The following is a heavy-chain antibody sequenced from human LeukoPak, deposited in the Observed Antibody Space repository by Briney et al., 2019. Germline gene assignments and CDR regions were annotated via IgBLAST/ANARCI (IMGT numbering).Heavy chain of an antibody. CDR3: ARWITMVRYHYYGMDV. CDR1: GGTFSSYA. Sequence: SVKVSCKASGGTFSSYAISWVRQAPGQGLEWMGRIIPILGIANYAQKFQGRVTVTADKSTSTAYMELSSLRSEDTAVYYCARWITMVRYHYYGMDVWGQGTTVTVSS. J-gene: IGHJ6*02. D-gene: IGHD3-10*01. V-gene: IGHV1-69*04. CDR2: IIPILGIA.